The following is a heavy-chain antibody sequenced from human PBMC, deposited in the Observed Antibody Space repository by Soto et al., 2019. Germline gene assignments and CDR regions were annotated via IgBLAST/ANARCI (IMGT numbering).Heavy chain of an antibody. D-gene: IGHD3-10*01. CDR1: GFTFSSYA. CDR3: AKLRDRYYYYMDV. Sequence: GGFLRLSCAASGFTFSSYAMSWVRQAPGKGLEWVSAISGSGGSTYYADSVKGRFTISRDNSKNTLYLQMNSLRAEDTAVYYCAKLRDRYYYYMDVWGKGTTVTVSS. CDR2: ISGSGGST. V-gene: IGHV3-23*01. J-gene: IGHJ6*03.